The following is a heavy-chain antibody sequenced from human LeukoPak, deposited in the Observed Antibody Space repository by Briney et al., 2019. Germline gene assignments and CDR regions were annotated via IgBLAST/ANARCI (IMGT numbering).Heavy chain of an antibody. J-gene: IGHJ4*02. Sequence: PGGSLRLSCAASGFAFSDFYMSWIRQAPGKGLEWLSYTTSSSTTKYYADSVRGRFTISRDNANNLLYLQMNSLRADDTAVYYCVRPSQVDTGGYLDYWGQGALVTVSS. CDR1: GFAFSDFY. CDR3: VRPSQVDTGGYLDY. V-gene: IGHV3-11*01. CDR2: TTSSSTTK. D-gene: IGHD2-8*02.